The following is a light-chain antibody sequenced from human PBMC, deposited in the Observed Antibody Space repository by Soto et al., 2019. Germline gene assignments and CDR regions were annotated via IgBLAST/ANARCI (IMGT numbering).Light chain of an antibody. Sequence: ATQVNQSPSSLSASVGYRVTISCRASQGISNYLAWYQQRPGKAPKLLIFGATTLQSGVPSRFRASGSGPDFTLTISSLQPEDFATYYCLQDYNYPWTFGQGTKVDIK. V-gene: IGKV1-6*01. CDR1: QGISNY. J-gene: IGKJ1*01. CDR2: GAT. CDR3: LQDYNYPWT.